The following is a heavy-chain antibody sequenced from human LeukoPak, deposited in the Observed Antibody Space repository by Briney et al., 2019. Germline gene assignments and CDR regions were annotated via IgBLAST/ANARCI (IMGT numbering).Heavy chain of an antibody. Sequence: ASVKVSCKASGYTFTSYGISWVRQAPGQGLEWMGWISAYNGNTNYAQKLQGRVTMTTDTSTNTAYMELSSLRSEDTAVYYCARSQPLAYFDLWGRGTLVTVSS. CDR2: ISAYNGNT. CDR1: GYTFTSYG. J-gene: IGHJ2*01. V-gene: IGHV1-18*01. CDR3: ARSQPLAYFDL.